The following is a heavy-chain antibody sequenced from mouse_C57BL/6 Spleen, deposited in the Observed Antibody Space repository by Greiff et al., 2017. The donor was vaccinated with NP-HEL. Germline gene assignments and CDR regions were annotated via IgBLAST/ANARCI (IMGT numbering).Heavy chain of an antibody. CDR1: GFTFSNYW. J-gene: IGHJ2*01. D-gene: IGHD1-1*01. V-gene: IGHV6-3*01. CDR2: IRLKSDNYAT. CDR3: TGKGYYGY. Sequence: DVKLQESGGGLVQPGGSMKLSCVASGFTFSNYWMNWVRQSPEKGLEWVAQIRLKSDNYATHYAESVKGRFTISRDDSKSSVYLQMNNLRAEDTGIYYCTGKGYYGYWGQGTTLTVSS.